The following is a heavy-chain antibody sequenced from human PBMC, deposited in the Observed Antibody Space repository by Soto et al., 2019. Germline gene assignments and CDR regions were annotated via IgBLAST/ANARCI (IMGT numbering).Heavy chain of an antibody. CDR3: ARVSGSYFYYYYGMDV. Sequence: LSLSCAASGFTFSSYWMSWVRQAPGKGLEWVANIKQDGSEKYYVDSVKGRFTISRDNAKNSLYLQMNSLRAEDTAVYYCARVSGSYFYYYYGMDVWGQGTTVTVSS. J-gene: IGHJ6*02. D-gene: IGHD1-26*01. V-gene: IGHV3-7*03. CDR2: IKQDGSEK. CDR1: GFTFSSYW.